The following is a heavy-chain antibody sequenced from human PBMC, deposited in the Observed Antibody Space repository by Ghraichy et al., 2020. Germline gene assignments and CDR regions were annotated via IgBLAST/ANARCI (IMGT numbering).Heavy chain of an antibody. J-gene: IGHJ4*02. CDR1: GFTFSSYA. Sequence: GGSLRLSCAASGFTFSSYAMSWVRQAPGKGLEWVSAISGSGGSTYYADSVKGRFTISRDNSKNTLYLQMNSLRAEDTAVYYCAKDNVQYYYDSSGYSFDYWGQGTLVTVSS. CDR3: AKDNVQYYYDSSGYSFDY. V-gene: IGHV3-23*01. D-gene: IGHD3-22*01. CDR2: ISGSGGST.